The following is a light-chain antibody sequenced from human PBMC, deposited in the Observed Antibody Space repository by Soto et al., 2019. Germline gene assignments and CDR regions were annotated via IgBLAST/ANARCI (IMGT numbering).Light chain of an antibody. J-gene: IGLJ2*01. V-gene: IGLV3-21*02. Sequence: SYALSHPPAVLVTPGHTSTIPCGGSNIGGKSVHWYRQRPDQAPVLVLYDDRDRPSGIPERLSGSNSGDTATLTISRVEAGDEADYYCQVWDRRSDVVFGGGTKVTVL. CDR1: NIGGKS. CDR3: QVWDRRSDVV. CDR2: DDR.